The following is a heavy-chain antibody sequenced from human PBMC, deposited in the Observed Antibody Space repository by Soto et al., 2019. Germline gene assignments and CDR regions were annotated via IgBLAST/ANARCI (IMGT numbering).Heavy chain of an antibody. D-gene: IGHD4-17*01. J-gene: IGHJ4*02. Sequence: QVQLVQSGAEVKKPGASVKVSCKPSGYSYTTFGISWVRQAPGQGLEWMGWMNSNRGKTDYAQKFQGRVTMTTDTFTRTAYMDLRSLTSDDTAVYFCVRDRLTVTGTKCFDYWGQGTLVTVSS. CDR3: VRDRLTVTGTKCFDY. V-gene: IGHV1-18*01. CDR1: GYSYTTFG. CDR2: MNSNRGKT.